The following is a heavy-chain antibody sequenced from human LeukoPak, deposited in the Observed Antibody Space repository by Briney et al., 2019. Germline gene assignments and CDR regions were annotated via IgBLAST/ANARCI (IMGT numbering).Heavy chain of an antibody. CDR3: ARLPAAIPWFDP. CDR2: IHPGNSDT. V-gene: IGHV5-51*01. J-gene: IGHJ5*02. Sequence: GESLKISCKGSGYSFTSYWIAWVRQMPGKGLEWMGIIHPGNSDTIYSPSFQGQVTISADKSTNTAYLQWNSLKASDTAMYYCARLPAAIPWFDPWGQGTLVTVSS. D-gene: IGHD2-2*02. CDR1: GYSFTSYW.